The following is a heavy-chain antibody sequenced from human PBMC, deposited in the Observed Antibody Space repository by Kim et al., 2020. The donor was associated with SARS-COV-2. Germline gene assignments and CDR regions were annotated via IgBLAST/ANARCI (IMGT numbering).Heavy chain of an antibody. CDR2: INQDGSES. CDR3: ARSVFGDNY. Sequence: GGSLRLSCAASGFTFSHDWMTWVRQAPGKGLEWVANINQDGSESYYVDSVKGRFTISRDNAKNSLYLQMNSLRVEVTAVYYCARSVFGDNYWGQGTLVSVSS. V-gene: IGHV3-7*01. D-gene: IGHD3-10*02. CDR1: GFTFSHDW. J-gene: IGHJ4*02.